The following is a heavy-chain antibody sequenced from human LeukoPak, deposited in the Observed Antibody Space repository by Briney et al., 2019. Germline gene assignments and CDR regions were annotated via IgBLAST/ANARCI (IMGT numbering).Heavy chain of an antibody. CDR2: IKQDGSEK. CDR3: TGLSTAMADDY. D-gene: IGHD5-18*01. CDR1: GFKFSDYG. J-gene: IGHJ4*02. Sequence: GGSLRLSCAASGFKFSDYGMHWVRQAPGKGLEWVANIKQDGSEKYYVDSVKGRFTISRDNAKNSLYLQMNSLRAEDTAVYYCTGLSTAMADDYWGQGTLVIVSS. V-gene: IGHV3-7*01.